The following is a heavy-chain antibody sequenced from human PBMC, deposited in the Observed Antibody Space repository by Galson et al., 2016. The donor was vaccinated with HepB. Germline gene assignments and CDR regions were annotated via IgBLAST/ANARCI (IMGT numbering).Heavy chain of an antibody. D-gene: IGHD3-10*01. V-gene: IGHV1-18*01. CDR2: ISLSTGHT. J-gene: IGHJ4*02. CDR3: ARADRGGPGVFHVH. Sequence: SVKVSCKASGYTFITYGFTWVRQAPGQGPEWMGWISLSTGHTNYAQNFQGRVTLTTDTSTTTAYMEVSSLRSDDTAVYYCARADRGGPGVFHVHWGQGTLVTVSS. CDR1: GYTFITYG.